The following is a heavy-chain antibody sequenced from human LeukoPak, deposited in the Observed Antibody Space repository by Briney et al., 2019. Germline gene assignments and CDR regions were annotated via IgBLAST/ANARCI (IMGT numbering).Heavy chain of an antibody. J-gene: IGHJ4*02. V-gene: IGHV3-7*01. Sequence: GGSLRLSCAASGFTFSSYAMSWVRQAPGKGLEWVANIKQDGSEKYYVDSVKGRFTISRDNAKNSLYLQMNSLRAEDTAVYYCARAGGWYYFDYWGQGTLVTVSS. CDR2: IKQDGSEK. D-gene: IGHD6-19*01. CDR1: GFTFSSYA. CDR3: ARAGGWYYFDY.